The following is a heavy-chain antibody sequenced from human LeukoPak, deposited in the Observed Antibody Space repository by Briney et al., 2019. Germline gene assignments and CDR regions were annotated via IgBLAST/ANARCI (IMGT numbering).Heavy chain of an antibody. Sequence: GGSLRLSCAASGFTFSSYEMNWVRQAPGKGLEWLSYISSSGSTIYYADSVKGRFTISRDNAKNSLYLQMNSLRAEDTAVYYCARDGASSSWYVSSSYYYYGMDVWGKGTTVTVSS. CDR1: GFTFSSYE. D-gene: IGHD6-13*01. J-gene: IGHJ6*04. V-gene: IGHV3-48*03. CDR3: ARDGASSSWYVSSSYYYYGMDV. CDR2: ISSSGSTI.